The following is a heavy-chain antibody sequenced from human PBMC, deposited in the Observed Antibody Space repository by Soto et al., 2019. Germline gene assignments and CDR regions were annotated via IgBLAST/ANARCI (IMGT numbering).Heavy chain of an antibody. V-gene: IGHV2-26*01. D-gene: IGHD4-17*01. Sequence: ESGPTLVNPTETLTLTCTVSGFSLGNGRMGVSWIRQPPGKPLEWLAHFFSDAERSYSASMQSRLTMSMDTSGSQVVLIMTNMDPVDTATFYCARMDGDPKYYAMDVLGQGTTVPLSS. CDR1: GFSLGNGRMG. CDR2: FFSDAER. CDR3: ARMDGDPKYYAMDV. J-gene: IGHJ6*02.